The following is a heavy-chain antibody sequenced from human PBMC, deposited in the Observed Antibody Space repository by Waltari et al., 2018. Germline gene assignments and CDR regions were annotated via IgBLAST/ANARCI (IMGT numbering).Heavy chain of an antibody. Sequence: QLQLQESGPGLVKPSETLSLTCTVSGGSITSNRHHWGWIRQPPGQGLEWIGTISYTGDTYSSPSLKSRVTISRDTSKNQLSLTLGSVTAADTALYYCATYIGASVGTAAFDVWGQGTMVTVSS. CDR1: GGSITSNRHH. CDR2: ISYTGDT. V-gene: IGHV4-39*01. CDR3: ATYIGASVGTAAFDV. J-gene: IGHJ3*01. D-gene: IGHD5-12*01.